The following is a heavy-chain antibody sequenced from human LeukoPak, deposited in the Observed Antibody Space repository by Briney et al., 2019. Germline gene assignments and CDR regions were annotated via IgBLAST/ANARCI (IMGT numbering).Heavy chain of an antibody. CDR1: GGSISSYY. CDR2: IYTSGST. Sequence: PSESLSLTCTVSGGSISSYYCSWIRQPPGKGLEWIGYIYTSGSTNYNPSLKSRVTISVDTSKNQFSLNLSSVTAADTAASYCARHGGAAAGDFDYWGQGTLVTVSS. V-gene: IGHV4-4*09. D-gene: IGHD6-13*01. J-gene: IGHJ4*02. CDR3: ARHGGAAAGDFDY.